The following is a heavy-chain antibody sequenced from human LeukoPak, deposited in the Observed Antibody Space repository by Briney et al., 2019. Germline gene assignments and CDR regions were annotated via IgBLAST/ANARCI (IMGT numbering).Heavy chain of an antibody. CDR3: ARGRITIFGVAVRFDP. D-gene: IGHD3-3*01. CDR2: LSHSGST. Sequence: PSETLSLTCTVSAYSISSGYYWGWIRQPPGKGLEWIGSLSHSGSTYYNPSLKSRVTISVDTSKNQFSLKLSSVTAADTAVYYCARGRITIFGVAVRFDPWGQGTLVTVSS. V-gene: IGHV4-38-2*02. CDR1: AYSISSGYY. J-gene: IGHJ5*02.